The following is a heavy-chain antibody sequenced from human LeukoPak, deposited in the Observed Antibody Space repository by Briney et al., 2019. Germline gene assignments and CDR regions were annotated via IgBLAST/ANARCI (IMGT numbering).Heavy chain of an antibody. D-gene: IGHD3-10*01. Sequence: GGSLRLSCAASGFTFSNAWMSWVRQAPGKGLEWVGRIKSKTDGGTTDYAAPVKGRFTISRDDSKNTLYLQMNSLRAEDTAVYYCARLGELEYFQHWGQGTLVTVSS. J-gene: IGHJ1*01. CDR1: GFTFSNAW. CDR2: IKSKTDGGTT. CDR3: ARLGELEYFQH. V-gene: IGHV3-15*01.